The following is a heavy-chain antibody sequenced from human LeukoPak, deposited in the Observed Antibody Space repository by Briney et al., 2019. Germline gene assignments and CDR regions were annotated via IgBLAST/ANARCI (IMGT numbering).Heavy chain of an antibody. CDR1: GGSISSSSYY. CDR3: ASRNYYDSSGYSRVGY. V-gene: IGHV4-39*01. CDR2: IYYSGST. Sequence: SETLSLTCTVSGGSISSSSYYWGWIRQPPGKGLEWIGSIYYSGSTYYNPSLKSRVTISVDTSKNQFSLKLSSVTAADTAVYYCASRNYYDSSGYSRVGYWGQRTLVTVSS. J-gene: IGHJ4*02. D-gene: IGHD3-22*01.